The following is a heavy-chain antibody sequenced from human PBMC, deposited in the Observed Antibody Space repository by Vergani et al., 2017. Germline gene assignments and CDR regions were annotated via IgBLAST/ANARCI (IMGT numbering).Heavy chain of an antibody. CDR3: ARVGTSSNRDYFDY. Sequence: QVQLVQSGAEVKKPGASVKVSCKASGYTFTDYFMQWVRQAPGQGLGWMGGINPNSGGTNYAQKFQGRVTMTRDTSISTAYMELSNLRSDDTAVYYCARVGTSSNRDYFDYWGQGTLVTVSS. CDR2: INPNSGGT. J-gene: IGHJ4*02. V-gene: IGHV1-2*02. D-gene: IGHD2-2*01. CDR1: GYTFTDYF.